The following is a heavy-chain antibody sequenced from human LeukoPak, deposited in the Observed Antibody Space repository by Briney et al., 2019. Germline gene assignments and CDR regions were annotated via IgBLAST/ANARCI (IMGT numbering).Heavy chain of an antibody. CDR2: INPNSGGT. CDR1: VYTFTGYY. CDR3: ARLGMGDAFDI. D-gene: IGHD7-27*01. J-gene: IGHJ3*02. Sequence: ASVKVSCKASVYTFTGYYMHCVRQAPGQGVEWMGWINPNSGGTNYAQKFQGRVTMNRDTSISTAYMELSRLRSDDTAVYYCARLGMGDAFDIWGQGTMVTVSS. V-gene: IGHV1-2*02.